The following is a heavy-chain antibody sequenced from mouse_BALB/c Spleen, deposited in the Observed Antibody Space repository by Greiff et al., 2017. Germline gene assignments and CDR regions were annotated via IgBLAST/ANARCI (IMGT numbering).Heavy chain of an antibody. D-gene: IGHD1-1*01. V-gene: IGHV3-8*02. J-gene: IGHJ1*01. CDR2: ISYSGST. CDR3: ARGTTVVESYWYMDV. Sequence: DVKLVESGPSLVKPSQTLSLTCSVTGDSITSGYWNWIRKFPGNKLEYMGYISYSGSTYYNPSLKSRISITRDTSKNQYYLQLNSVTTEDTATYYCARGTTVVESYWYMDVWGAGTTVTVSS. CDR1: GDSITSGY.